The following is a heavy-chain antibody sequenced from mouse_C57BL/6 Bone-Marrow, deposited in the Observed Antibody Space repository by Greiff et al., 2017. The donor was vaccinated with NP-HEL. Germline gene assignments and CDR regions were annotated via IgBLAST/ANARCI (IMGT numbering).Heavy chain of an antibody. J-gene: IGHJ4*01. CDR2: IWSGGST. V-gene: IGHV2-2*01. Sequence: VKLMESGPGLVQPSPSLSITCTASGFSLTSYGVHWVRQSPGKGLEWLGVIWSGGSTDYNAAFISRLSISNENSKSQVFLKMNSLQADDTAIYYCARKGYAMDYWGQGTSVTVSS. CDR1: GFSLTSYG. CDR3: ARKGYAMDY.